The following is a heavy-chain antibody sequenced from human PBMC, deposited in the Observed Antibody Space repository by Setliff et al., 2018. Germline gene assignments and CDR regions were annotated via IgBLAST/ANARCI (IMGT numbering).Heavy chain of an antibody. J-gene: IGHJ3*02. CDR2: VHSSGDT. CDR3: ARRGYYYGWGDSNAFDI. D-gene: IGHD3-10*01. Sequence: SETLSLTCTVSGDSISGYYWTWIRQPPGKGLEWIGYVHSSGDTNYSPSLKSRITISLDTSKNQFSLKLSSVTAADTAVYYCARRGYYYGWGDSNAFDIWGQGTMVTVSS. V-gene: IGHV4-59*08. CDR1: GDSISGYY.